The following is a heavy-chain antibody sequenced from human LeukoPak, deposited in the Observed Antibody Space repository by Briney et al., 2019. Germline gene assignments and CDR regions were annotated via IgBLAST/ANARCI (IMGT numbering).Heavy chain of an antibody. CDR1: GGSISSSSYY. CDR2: IYYSGST. D-gene: IGHD1-26*01. Sequence: PSETLSLTCTVSGGSISSSSYYWGWIRQPPGKGLEWIGIIYYSGSTYYNPSLKSRVTISVDTSKNQFSLKLSSVTAADTAVYYCARRGVGATTANWFDPWGQGTLVTVSS. CDR3: ARRGVGATTANWFDP. J-gene: IGHJ5*02. V-gene: IGHV4-39*01.